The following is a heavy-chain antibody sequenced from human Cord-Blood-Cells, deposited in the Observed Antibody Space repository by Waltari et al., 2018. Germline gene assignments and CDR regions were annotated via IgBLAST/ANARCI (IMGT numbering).Heavy chain of an antibody. CDR2: ISYYGSNK. V-gene: IGHV3-30*18. CDR3: AKDWSSSWYYFDY. D-gene: IGHD6-13*01. CDR1: GFTFSSYG. J-gene: IGHJ4*02. Sequence: QVQLVESGGGVVQPGRSLRLSCAASGFTFSSYGMHWVRQAPGKGLELVAVISYYGSNKYYADSVKGRFTISRDNSKNTLYLQMNSLRAEDTAVYYCAKDWSSSWYYFDYWGQGTLVTVSS.